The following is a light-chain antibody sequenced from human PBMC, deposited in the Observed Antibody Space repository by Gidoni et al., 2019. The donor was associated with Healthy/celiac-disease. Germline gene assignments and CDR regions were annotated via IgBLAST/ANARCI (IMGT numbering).Light chain of an antibody. J-gene: IGLJ2*01. V-gene: IGLV3-19*01. CDR3: TSRDSSGNHVV. Sequence: SSELTQDPAVAVALGQTVRITCQGDSLRSYYASWYQQKPGQAPVLVIYGKNNRPSGIPDRFSGSSSGNTASLTIPGAQAEDDADYYCTSRDSSGNHVVFGGGTKLTVL. CDR1: SLRSYY. CDR2: GKN.